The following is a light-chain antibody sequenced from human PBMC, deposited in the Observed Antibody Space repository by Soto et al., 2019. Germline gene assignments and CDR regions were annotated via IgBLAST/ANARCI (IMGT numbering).Light chain of an antibody. Sequence: EIVMTQSPATLSVSPGERATLSCRASQSVGTNLVWYQRKPGQAPRPLIYGASIRATDIPPRFSGSGSGTEFTLTISSLQSEDSAIYFCQQYFYWPPYTFGQGTKVEI. J-gene: IGKJ2*01. CDR2: GAS. V-gene: IGKV3-15*01. CDR1: QSVGTN. CDR3: QQYFYWPPYT.